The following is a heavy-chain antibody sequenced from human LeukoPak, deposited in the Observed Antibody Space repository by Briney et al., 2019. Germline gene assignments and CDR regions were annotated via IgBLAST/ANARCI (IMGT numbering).Heavy chain of an antibody. CDR1: GGSISSNNYY. CDR2: IYYSGST. J-gene: IGHJ4*02. V-gene: IGHV4-39*01. CDR3: ARGNYEYVWGGIDY. D-gene: IGHD3-16*01. Sequence: PSETLSLTCTVSGGSISSNNYYWGWIRQPRGKGLEWIGSIYYSGSTYYNSSLKSRVTISVDTSKNQFSLQLTSVTAADTAVYYCARGNYEYVWGGIDYWGQGTLVTVSS.